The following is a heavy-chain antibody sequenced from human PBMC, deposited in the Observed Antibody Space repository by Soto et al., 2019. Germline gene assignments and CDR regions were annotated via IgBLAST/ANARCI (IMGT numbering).Heavy chain of an antibody. J-gene: IGHJ4*02. D-gene: IGHD2-21*02. CDR2: INPSGGST. V-gene: IGHV1-46*01. Sequence: ASVKVSCKASGYTFTSYYMHCVLQSPLQWLEWMGIINPSGGSTSYAQKSQGRVTMTRDTSTSTVYMELSSLRSEDTAVYYCARTNPHCGGDCYHTSYYFDYWGQGTLVTVSS. CDR3: ARTNPHCGGDCYHTSYYFDY. CDR1: GYTFTSYY.